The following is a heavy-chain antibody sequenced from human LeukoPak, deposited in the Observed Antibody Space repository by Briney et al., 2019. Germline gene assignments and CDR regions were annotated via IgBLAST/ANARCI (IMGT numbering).Heavy chain of an antibody. D-gene: IGHD4-17*01. CDR3: ARNWAYGDEPYNWFDP. CDR1: XASIRSYY. Sequence: ETXXLXCXVSXASIRSYYWSWIRQPPGKGLEWIGYIYYSGSTNYNPSLKSRVTISGDTSKNQFSLKLSSVTAADTAVYYCARNWAYGDEPYNWFDPWGQGTLVTVSS. CDR2: IYYSGST. V-gene: IGHV4-59*01. J-gene: IGHJ5*02.